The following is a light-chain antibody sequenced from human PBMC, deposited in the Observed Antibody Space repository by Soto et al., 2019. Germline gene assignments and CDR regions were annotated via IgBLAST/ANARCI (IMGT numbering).Light chain of an antibody. CDR1: QSVSSF. V-gene: IGKV3-11*01. J-gene: IGKJ5*01. Sequence: EVVLTQSPATLSLSPGERATLSCRASQSVSSFLAWYQHNPGQAPRLLIYGASNRASGIPARFSGSGSGTDFPLTISSLEPEDFAVYFCQQCGSWPPVIFGQGTRLEIK. CDR3: QQCGSWPPVI. CDR2: GAS.